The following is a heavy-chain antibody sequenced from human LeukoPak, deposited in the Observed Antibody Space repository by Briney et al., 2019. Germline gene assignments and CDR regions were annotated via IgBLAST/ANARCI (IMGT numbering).Heavy chain of an antibody. CDR3: ATGGTVTTYYFDY. J-gene: IGHJ4*02. CDR2: IYYSGST. CDR1: GGSISSSSYY. D-gene: IGHD4-17*01. V-gene: IGHV4-39*07. Sequence: SETLSLTCTVSGGSISSSSYYWGWIRQPPGKGLEWIGSIYYSGSTYYNPSLKSRVTISVDTSKNQFSLKLSSVTAADTAVYYCATGGTVTTYYFDYWGQGTLVTVSS.